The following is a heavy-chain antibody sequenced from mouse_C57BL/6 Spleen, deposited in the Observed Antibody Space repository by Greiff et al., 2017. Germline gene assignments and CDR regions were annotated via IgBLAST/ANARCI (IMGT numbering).Heavy chain of an antibody. CDR3: TGSSYAFDY. J-gene: IGHJ2*01. V-gene: IGHV6-3*01. CDR2: IRLKSDNYAT. Sequence: EVKVEESGGGLVQPGGSMKLSCVASGFTFSNYWMNWVRQSPEKGLEWVAQIRLKSDNYATHYAESVKGRFTISRDDSKSSVYLQMNNLRAEDTGIYYCTGSSYAFDYWGQGTTLTVSS. CDR1: GFTFSNYW. D-gene: IGHD1-1*01.